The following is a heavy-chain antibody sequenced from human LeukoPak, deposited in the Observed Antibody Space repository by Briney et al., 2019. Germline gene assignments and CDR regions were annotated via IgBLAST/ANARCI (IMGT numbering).Heavy chain of an antibody. D-gene: IGHD1/OR15-1a*01. CDR1: GYTFTDYY. CDR2: INPNSGGT. J-gene: IGHJ4*02. V-gene: IGHV1-2*02. CDR3: ARSRQQFDY. Sequence: ASVKVSCRASGYTFTDYYMHWVRQAPGQGLEWMGWINPNSGGTNYAQNFQGRVTMTRDTSISTAYMELSRLRSDDTAVYYCARSRQQFDYWGQGTLVTVSS.